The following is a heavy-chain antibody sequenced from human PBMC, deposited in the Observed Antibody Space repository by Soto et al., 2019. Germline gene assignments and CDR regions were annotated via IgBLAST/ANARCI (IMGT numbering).Heavy chain of an antibody. Sequence: SVKVSCKASGGTFSSYAINWVRQAPGQGLEWMGGIIPIFGTTNYAQKFQGRVTITADESTSTAYMELCSLRSEDTAVYYCAWPKRRSSSSAFHFDYWGQGTLVTVS. CDR2: IIPIFGTT. V-gene: IGHV1-69*13. CDR1: GGTFSSYA. J-gene: IGHJ4*02. CDR3: AWPKRRSSSSAFHFDY. D-gene: IGHD6-6*01.